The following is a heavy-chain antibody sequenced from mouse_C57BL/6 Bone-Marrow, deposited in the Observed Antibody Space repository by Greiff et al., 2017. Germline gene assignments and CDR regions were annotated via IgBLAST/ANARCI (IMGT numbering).Heavy chain of an antibody. V-gene: IGHV1-64*01. CDR3: ARYTDYYGSSYWYFDV. D-gene: IGHD1-1*01. J-gene: IGHJ1*03. Sequence: QVQLQQPGAELVKPGASVKLSCKASGYTFTSYWMHWVKQRPGQGLEWIGMIHPNSGSTNYNEKFKSKATLTVDKSSSTAYMRLSSLTSEDSAVYYCARYTDYYGSSYWYFDVWGTGTTVTVSS. CDR1: GYTFTSYW. CDR2: IHPNSGST.